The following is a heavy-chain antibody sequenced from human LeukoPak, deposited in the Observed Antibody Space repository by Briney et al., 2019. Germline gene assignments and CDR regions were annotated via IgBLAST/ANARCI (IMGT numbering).Heavy chain of an antibody. Sequence: GGSLRLSCTASGFTFGDYAMSWFRQAPGKGLEWVGFIRSKAYGGTTEYAASVKGRFTISRDDSKSIAYLQMNSLKTEDTAVYYCTRDMRRQWLVPPFDYWGQGTLVTVSS. CDR3: TRDMRRQWLVPPFDY. V-gene: IGHV3-49*03. J-gene: IGHJ4*02. D-gene: IGHD6-19*01. CDR2: IRSKAYGGTT. CDR1: GFTFGDYA.